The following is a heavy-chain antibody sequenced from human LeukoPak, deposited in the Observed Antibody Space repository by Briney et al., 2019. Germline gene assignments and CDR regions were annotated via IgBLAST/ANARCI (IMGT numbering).Heavy chain of an antibody. Sequence: GGSLRLSCAAPGFTFSSYSMNWVRQAPGKGLAWVSYISSSSSTIYYADSVKGRFTISRDNAKNSLYLQMNSLRAEDTAVYYCARRKKTTMTYGMDVWGQGTTVTVSS. J-gene: IGHJ6*02. D-gene: IGHD3-22*01. CDR1: GFTFSSYS. CDR2: ISSSSSTI. CDR3: ARRKKTTMTYGMDV. V-gene: IGHV3-48*04.